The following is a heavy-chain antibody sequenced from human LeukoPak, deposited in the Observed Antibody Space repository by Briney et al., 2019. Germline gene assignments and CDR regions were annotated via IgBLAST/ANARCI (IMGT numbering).Heavy chain of an antibody. J-gene: IGHJ3*02. V-gene: IGHV3-9*03. CDR1: GFTFDDYA. CDR3: AKGGYNWNYVDDAFDI. Sequence: GGSLRLSCAASGFTFDDYAMHWVRQAPGKGLEWVSGISWNSGSIGYADSVKGRFTISRDNAKNSLYLQMNSLRAEDMALYYCAKGGYNWNYVDDAFDIWGQGTMVTVSS. CDR2: ISWNSGSI. D-gene: IGHD1-7*01.